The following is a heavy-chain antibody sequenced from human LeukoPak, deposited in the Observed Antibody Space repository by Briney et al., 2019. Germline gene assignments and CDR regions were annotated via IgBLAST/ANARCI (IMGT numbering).Heavy chain of an antibody. CDR3: ARGVDWFDP. CDR2: IYYSGST. J-gene: IGHJ5*02. CDR1: GGSISSYY. V-gene: IGHV4-59*01. Sequence: SETLSLTCTVSGGSISSYYWSWIRQPPGKGLEWIGYIYYSGSTNYNPSLKSRVTISVDTSKNQFSLKLSSVTAADTAVYYCARGVDWFDPWGQGTLVTVSS. D-gene: IGHD2-15*01.